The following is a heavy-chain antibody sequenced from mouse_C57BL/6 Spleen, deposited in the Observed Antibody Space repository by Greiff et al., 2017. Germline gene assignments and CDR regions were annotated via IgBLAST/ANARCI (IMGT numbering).Heavy chain of an antibody. CDR1: GFTFSDYG. CDR2: ISSGSSTI. V-gene: IGHV5-17*01. D-gene: IGHD2-5*01. Sequence: EVTLVESGGGLVKPGGSLKLSCAASGFTFSDYGMHWVRQAPEKGLEWVAYISSGSSTIYSADTVKGSFTISRDHAKNTLFLQMTSLRSDDTAMYYCARVSAYSINHYYAMDYWGQGTSVTVSS. CDR3: ARVSAYSINHYYAMDY. J-gene: IGHJ4*01.